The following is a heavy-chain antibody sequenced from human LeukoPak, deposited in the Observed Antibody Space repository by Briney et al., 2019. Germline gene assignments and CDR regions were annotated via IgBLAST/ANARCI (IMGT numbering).Heavy chain of an antibody. CDR3: ARVRYDSSGYYSLDY. Sequence: PGGSLRLSCAASGFTFRSHDMSWVRQAPGKGLEWVSGISASGGSTFYADSVKGRFTISRDNSKNTLYLQMNSLRAEDTAVYYCARVRYDSSGYYSLDYWGQGTLVTVSS. D-gene: IGHD3-22*01. V-gene: IGHV3-23*01. J-gene: IGHJ4*02. CDR2: ISASGGST. CDR1: GFTFRSHD.